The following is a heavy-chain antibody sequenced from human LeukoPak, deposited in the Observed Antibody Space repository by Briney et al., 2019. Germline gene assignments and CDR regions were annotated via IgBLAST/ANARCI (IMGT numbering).Heavy chain of an antibody. J-gene: IGHJ5*02. CDR3: ARDNSYYDFWSGYYTWSNWFDP. CDR2: ISYDGSNK. V-gene: IGHV3-30*04. D-gene: IGHD3-3*01. CDR1: GFTFSSYA. Sequence: GRSLRLSCAASGFTFSSYAMHWVRQAPGKGLEWVAVISYDGSNKYYADSVKGRFTISRDNAKNTLYLQMNSLRAEDTAVYYCARDNSYYDFWSGYYTWSNWFDPWGQGTLVTVSS.